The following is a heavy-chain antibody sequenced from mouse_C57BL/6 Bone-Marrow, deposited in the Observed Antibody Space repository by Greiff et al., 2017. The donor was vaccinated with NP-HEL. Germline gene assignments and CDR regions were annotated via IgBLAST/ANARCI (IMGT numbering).Heavy chain of an antibody. Sequence: VQLQQSGPELVKPGASVKISCKASGYAFSSAWMNWVKQRPGKGLEWIGRIYPGDGDSNYNGKFKGKATLTADKSSSTAYMQLSSLTSEDSAVYFCARRRFASPFDYWGQGTPLTVSS. V-gene: IGHV1-82*01. CDR3: ARRRFASPFDY. J-gene: IGHJ2*01. CDR2: IYPGDGDS. CDR1: GYAFSSAW.